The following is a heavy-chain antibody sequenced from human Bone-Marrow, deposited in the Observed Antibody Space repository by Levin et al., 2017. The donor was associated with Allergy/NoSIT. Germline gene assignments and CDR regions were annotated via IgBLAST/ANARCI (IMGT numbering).Heavy chain of an antibody. V-gene: IGHV3-23*01. D-gene: IGHD1-7*01. Sequence: PGGSLRLSCAASGFTFNSYAMSWVRQAPGKGLEWVSSISGGATDTYYADSVKGRFTISRDNSKNTLFLQMNSLRAADTAIYYCAKERLLLAGTFFDYWGQGTLVSVSS. CDR1: GFTFNSYA. CDR3: AKERLLLAGTFFDY. CDR2: ISGGATDT. J-gene: IGHJ4*02.